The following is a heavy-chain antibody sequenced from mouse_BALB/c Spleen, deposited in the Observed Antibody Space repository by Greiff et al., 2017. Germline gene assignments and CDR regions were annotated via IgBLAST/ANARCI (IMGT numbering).Heavy chain of an antibody. CDR1: GYSITSDYA. CDR2: ISYSGST. D-gene: IGHD2-1*01. CDR3: ANIGNYDYAMDY. Sequence: EVQGVESGPGLVKPSQSLSLTCTVTGYSITSDYAWNWIRQFPGNKLEWMGYISYSGSTSYNPSLKSRISITRDTSKNQFFLQLNSVTTEDTATYYCANIGNYDYAMDYWGQGTSVTVSS. V-gene: IGHV3-2*02. J-gene: IGHJ4*01.